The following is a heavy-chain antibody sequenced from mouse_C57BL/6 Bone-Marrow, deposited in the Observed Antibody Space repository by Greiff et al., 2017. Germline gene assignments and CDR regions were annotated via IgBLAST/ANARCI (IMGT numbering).Heavy chain of an antibody. Sequence: QVQLKESGPELVKPGASVKLSCKASGYTFTSYDINWVKQRPGQGLEWIGWIYPRDGSTKYTEKFKGKATLTVDTSSSTAYLGLHSLTSEDSAVYFWARPTGRGYFDYWGQGTTLTVSS. CDR2: IYPRDGST. CDR3: ARPTGRGYFDY. J-gene: IGHJ2*01. V-gene: IGHV1-85*01. CDR1: GYTFTSYD.